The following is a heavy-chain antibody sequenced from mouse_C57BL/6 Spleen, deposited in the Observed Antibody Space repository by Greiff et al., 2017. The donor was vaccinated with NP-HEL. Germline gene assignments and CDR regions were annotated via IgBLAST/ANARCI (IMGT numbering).Heavy chain of an antibody. D-gene: IGHD1-1*01. CDR2: IYPGSGNT. CDR3: ARDYYGSRGFAY. CDR1: GYTFTDYY. V-gene: IGHV1-76*01. Sequence: VQLQQSGAELVRPGASVKLSCKASGYTFTDYYINWVKQRPGQGLEWIARIYPGSGNTYYNEKFKGKATLTAEKSSSTAYMQLSSLTSEDSAVYFCARDYYGSRGFAYWGQGTLVTVSA. J-gene: IGHJ3*01.